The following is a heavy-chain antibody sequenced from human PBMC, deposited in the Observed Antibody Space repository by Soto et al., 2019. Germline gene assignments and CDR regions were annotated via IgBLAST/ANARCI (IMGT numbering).Heavy chain of an antibody. CDR1: GYTFTSYA. CDR2: INAGNGNT. J-gene: IGHJ4*02. V-gene: IGHV1-3*01. CDR3: ARVGKAAGTWLDY. D-gene: IGHD6-13*01. Sequence: QVQLVQSGAEVKKPGASVKVSCKASGYTFTSYAMHWVRQAPGQRLEWMGWINAGNGNTKYSQKFQGRVTITRDTSASTAYMELSSLRSEDTAVYYCARVGKAAGTWLDYWGQGTLVTVSS.